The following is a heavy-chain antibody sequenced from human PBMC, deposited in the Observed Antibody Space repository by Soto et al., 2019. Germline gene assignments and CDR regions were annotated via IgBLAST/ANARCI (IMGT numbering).Heavy chain of an antibody. CDR1: IFMFEKYA. Sequence: GGSLRLSCAASIFMFEKYAMNWVRQAPGKGLEWVSSISDSGGATHYADSVKGRFTISRDNSTNIRYLDMHTLRAEDTAVYYCAKDLISSTNTMCFRASPMDSWGQGTLVTVSS. J-gene: IGHJ4*02. CDR2: ISDSGGAT. CDR3: AKDLISSTNTMCFRASPMDS. D-gene: IGHD2-8*01. V-gene: IGHV3-23*01.